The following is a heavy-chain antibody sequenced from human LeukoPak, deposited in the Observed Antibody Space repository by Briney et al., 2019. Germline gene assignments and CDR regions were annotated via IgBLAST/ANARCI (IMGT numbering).Heavy chain of an antibody. Sequence: ASVKVSCKASGYTFTSYDINWVRQATGQGLEWMGWMNPNSDNTGYAQKFQGRVTMTRNTSISTAYMELSSLRSEDTAVYYCARGRTYSSSWFRCPARASMDVWGQGTTVTVSS. CDR1: GYTFTSYD. V-gene: IGHV1-8*01. D-gene: IGHD6-13*01. J-gene: IGHJ6*02. CDR3: ARGRTYSSSWFRCPARASMDV. CDR2: MNPNSDNT.